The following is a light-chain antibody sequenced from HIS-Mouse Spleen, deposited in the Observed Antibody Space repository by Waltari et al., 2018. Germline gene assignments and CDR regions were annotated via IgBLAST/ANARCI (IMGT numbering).Light chain of an antibody. CDR2: KDS. CDR1: ALPKKY. J-gene: IGLJ2*01. Sequence: SYELTQPPSVSVSPGQTARITCSGDALPKKYAYWYQQKSGQAPVLGIYKDSKRPPGIPVRFSGSSAGTMATLTISGAQVEDEADYYCYSTDSSGNHRVFGGGTKLTVL. V-gene: IGLV3-10*01. CDR3: YSTDSSGNHRV.